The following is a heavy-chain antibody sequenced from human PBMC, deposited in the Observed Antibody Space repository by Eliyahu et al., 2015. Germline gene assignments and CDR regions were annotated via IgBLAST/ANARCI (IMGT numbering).Heavy chain of an antibody. V-gene: IGHV3-21*01. CDR2: ITSTSTYV. D-gene: IGHD6-19*01. Sequence: EVQLVESGGGXVKPGGSLXLXCXASGFTFSDYXIXWVRQAPGKGLEWVSSITSTSTYVEYADSVKGRFTISRDNAKNSLYLQMNSLRVEDTAVYYCAKDGGSAWYIEHWGQGTLVTVAS. J-gene: IGHJ4*02. CDR1: GFTFSDYX. CDR3: AKDGGSAWYIEH.